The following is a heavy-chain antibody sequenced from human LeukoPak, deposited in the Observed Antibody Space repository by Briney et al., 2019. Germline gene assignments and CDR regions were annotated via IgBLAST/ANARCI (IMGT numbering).Heavy chain of an antibody. CDR1: AFTFSTYT. Sequence: RAGGSLTLSCSAAAFTFSTYTMDWVRQAPGKGLEWVAFFSYDRSNKYYADSVKGRFTISRDNSKNTLFLQMDSLRPEDTCGYYCATLGTYDYWGQGTLVTVSS. V-gene: IGHV3-30-3*01. J-gene: IGHJ4*02. CDR2: FSYDRSNK. CDR3: ATLGTYDY.